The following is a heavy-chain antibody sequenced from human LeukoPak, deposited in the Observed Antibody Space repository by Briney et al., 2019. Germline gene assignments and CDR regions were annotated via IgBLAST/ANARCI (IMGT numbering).Heavy chain of an antibody. CDR3: ARARVYCSSTRCYRFPDYYYMDV. J-gene: IGHJ6*03. CDR2: MNPNSGNT. CDR1: GYTFTSYD. Sequence: VASVRVSCKASGYTFTSYDINWVRQATGQGLEWMGWMNPNSGNTGYAQKFQGRVTMTRNTSISTAYMELSSLRSEDTAVYYCARARVYCSSTRCYRFPDYYYMDVWGKGTTVTVSS. D-gene: IGHD2-2*01. V-gene: IGHV1-8*01.